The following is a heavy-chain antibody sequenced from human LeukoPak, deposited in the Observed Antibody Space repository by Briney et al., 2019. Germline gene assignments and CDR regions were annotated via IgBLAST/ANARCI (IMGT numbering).Heavy chain of an antibody. CDR2: ISSSSSYI. V-gene: IGHV3-21*01. CDR1: GFPFRSYS. D-gene: IGHD6-13*01. Sequence: GGPLTLSCTASGFPFRSYSMNWVRQAPGEGLEGLSSISSSSSYIFYADSMKGQFTISRDNAKNSLYLQMNSLRAEDTAVYYCARDVDQQLARDYYYYYMDVWGKGTTVTVSS. CDR3: ARDVDQQLARDYYYYYMDV. J-gene: IGHJ6*03.